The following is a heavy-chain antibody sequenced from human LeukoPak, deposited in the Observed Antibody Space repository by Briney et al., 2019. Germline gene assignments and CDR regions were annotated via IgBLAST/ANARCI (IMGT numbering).Heavy chain of an antibody. V-gene: IGHV1-69*13. Sequence: SVKVSCKASGYTFTIYYMHWVRQAPGQGLEWMGGIIPIFGTANYAQKFQGRVTITADESTSTAYMELSSLRSEDTAVYYCARDGCSSTSCYTVNNWFDPWGQGTLVTVSS. D-gene: IGHD2-2*02. J-gene: IGHJ5*02. CDR2: IIPIFGTA. CDR1: GYTFTIYY. CDR3: ARDGCSSTSCYTVNNWFDP.